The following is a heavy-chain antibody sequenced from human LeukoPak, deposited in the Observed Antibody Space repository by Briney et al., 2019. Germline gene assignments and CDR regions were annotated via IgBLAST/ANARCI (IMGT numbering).Heavy chain of an antibody. CDR3: AKNAGYSYGLYYFDY. D-gene: IGHD5-18*01. Sequence: GSLRLSCAASGFTVSINYMSWVRQAPGKGLEWVSSLISSGATTYYADSVKGRFTISRDNSKNTVHLQMDSLRAEDSAVYYCAKNAGYSYGLYYFDYWGQGTLVTVSS. J-gene: IGHJ4*02. CDR1: GFTVSINY. V-gene: IGHV3-53*01. CDR2: ISSGATT.